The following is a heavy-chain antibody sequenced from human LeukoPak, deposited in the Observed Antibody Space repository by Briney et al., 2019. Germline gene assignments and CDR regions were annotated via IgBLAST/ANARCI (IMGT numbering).Heavy chain of an antibody. CDR3: ARLRSLLWFGELND. CDR2: INHSGST. D-gene: IGHD3-10*01. Sequence: AETLSLTCAVYVGSFSGYCWSWIRQPPGKGLEWIGEINHSGSTNYNPSLKSRVTISVDTSKNQFSLKLSSVTAADTAVYYCARLRSLLWFGELNDWGQGTLVTVSS. V-gene: IGHV4-34*01. J-gene: IGHJ4*02. CDR1: VGSFSGYC.